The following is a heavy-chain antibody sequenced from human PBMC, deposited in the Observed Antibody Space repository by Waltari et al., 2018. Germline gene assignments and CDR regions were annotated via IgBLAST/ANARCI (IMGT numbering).Heavy chain of an antibody. Sequence: EVQLLESGGGSAQPGESLRLSCAASGFTFDIYAMSWVRQAPGEGLGWVSSLRCRGGDKYYADPVKGRFTVSRENSKNKVYLQMNNLRAEDTAVYYCTKDLTTAPGNVNWFHPWGQGTLVTVSS. V-gene: IGHV3-23*01. CDR2: LRCRGGDK. J-gene: IGHJ5*02. CDR3: TKDLTTAPGNVNWFHP. CDR1: GFTFDIYA. D-gene: IGHD1-1*01.